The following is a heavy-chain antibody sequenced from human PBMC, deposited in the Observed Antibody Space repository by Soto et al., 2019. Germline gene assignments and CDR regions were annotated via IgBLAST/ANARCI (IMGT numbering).Heavy chain of an antibody. CDR3: ARQSYDTSDYFDY. V-gene: IGHV4-39*01. CDR1: GDSISSSSYY. Sequence: QVQLQESGPGLVKPSETLSLTCTVSGDSISSSSYYWGWIRQPPGKGLEWIGSIYYSGTTYYNPSLKSRVTISVDTSRIHFSLKLISVTAADTALYYCARQSYDTSDYFDYWGQGTLVTVSS. D-gene: IGHD3-22*01. J-gene: IGHJ4*02. CDR2: IYYSGTT.